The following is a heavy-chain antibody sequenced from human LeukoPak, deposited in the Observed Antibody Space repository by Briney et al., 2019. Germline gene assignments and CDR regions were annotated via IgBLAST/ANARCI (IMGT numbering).Heavy chain of an antibody. J-gene: IGHJ4*02. CDR3: ATSSHSGSYRAH. CDR1: GDSVTSSY. D-gene: IGHD3-10*01. Sequence: SETLSLTCSVSGDSVTSSYLSWLRQPPGKGLGWIGYISYTADSNYNPSLKSRVTISTDTSKNQFSLKLSSVTATDTAVYYCATSSHSGSYRAHWGQGTLVTVSS. V-gene: IGHV4-59*08. CDR2: ISYTADS.